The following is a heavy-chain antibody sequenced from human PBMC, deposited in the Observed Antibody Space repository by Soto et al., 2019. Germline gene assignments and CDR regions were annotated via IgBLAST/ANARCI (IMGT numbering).Heavy chain of an antibody. Sequence: GGSLRLSCAASGLTFDDYAMHWVRQAPGKGLEWVSGISWNSGSIGYADSVKGRFTISRDNAKNSLYLQMNSLRAEDAALYYFAKAPVRYVDWLSLDYCGQGSLVTVSS. CDR3: AKAPVRYVDWLSLDY. J-gene: IGHJ4*02. V-gene: IGHV3-9*01. CDR1: GLTFDDYA. CDR2: ISWNSGSI. D-gene: IGHD3-9*01.